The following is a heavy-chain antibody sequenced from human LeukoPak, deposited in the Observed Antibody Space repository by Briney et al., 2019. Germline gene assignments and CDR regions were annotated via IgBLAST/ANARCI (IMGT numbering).Heavy chain of an antibody. CDR1: GGSISSYY. CDR2: IYHSGST. CDR3: ARVRVRDGSQRGAFDI. D-gene: IGHD4/OR15-4a*01. V-gene: IGHV4-59*08. Sequence: KASETLSLTCTVSGGSISSYYWSWIRQPPGKGLEWIGNIYHSGSTYYNPSLKSRVTISLDTSKNQFSLRLSSVTAADTAMYYCARVRVRDGSQRGAFDIWGQGTMVTAS. J-gene: IGHJ3*02.